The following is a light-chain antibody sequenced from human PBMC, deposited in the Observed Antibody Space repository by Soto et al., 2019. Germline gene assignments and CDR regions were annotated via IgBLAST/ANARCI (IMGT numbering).Light chain of an antibody. CDR1: SGDLHDYNS. Sequence: QSALTQPASVSGSPGQSITISCTGSSGDLHDYNSVSWYQQYPGKAPKLIISDVDNRPSGVSNRFSGSKSGITASLTISGLQAEDEADYYCSSYTGDSRTLDVVFGGGTKLTVL. J-gene: IGLJ2*01. CDR2: DVD. CDR3: SSYTGDSRTLDVV. V-gene: IGLV2-14*03.